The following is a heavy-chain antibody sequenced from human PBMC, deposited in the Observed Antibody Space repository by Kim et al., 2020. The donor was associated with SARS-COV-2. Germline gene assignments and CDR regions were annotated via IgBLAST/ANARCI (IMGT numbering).Heavy chain of an antibody. Sequence: SQKFQGRITITRDTSAGTAYMELSSRRSEDTAVYYCARSPDIVATISLDYWGQGTLVTVSS. J-gene: IGHJ4*02. V-gene: IGHV1-3*01. CDR3: ARSPDIVATISLDY. D-gene: IGHD5-12*01.